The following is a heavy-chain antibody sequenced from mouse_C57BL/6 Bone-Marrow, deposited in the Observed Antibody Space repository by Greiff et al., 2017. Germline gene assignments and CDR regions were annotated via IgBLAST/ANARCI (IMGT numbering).Heavy chain of an antibody. J-gene: IGHJ2*01. Sequence: QVQLQQPGAELVKPGASVKLSCKASGYTFTSYWMHWVKQRPGQGLEWIGMIHPTSGSTNYNEKFKSKATLTVDKSSSTAYMQLSSLTSEDSAVYYCARGGYYGSSHLDYWGQGTTLTVSS. CDR2: IHPTSGST. V-gene: IGHV1-64*01. D-gene: IGHD1-1*01. CDR1: GYTFTSYW. CDR3: ARGGYYGSSHLDY.